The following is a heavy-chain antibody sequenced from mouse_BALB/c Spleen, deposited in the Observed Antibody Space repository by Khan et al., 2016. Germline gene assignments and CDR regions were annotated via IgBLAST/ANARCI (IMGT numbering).Heavy chain of an antibody. Sequence: QVQLQQSGAELMKPGASVKISCKATGYKFSSYWIEWVKQRPGHGLEWIGEILPGSASTNYNEKFKDKATLTAETSSNTAYMQLSSLTSEDAAVYYCTRGEVGAWFAYWGQGTLVTVSA. CDR1: GYKFSSYW. V-gene: IGHV1-9*01. CDR3: TRGEVGAWFAY. D-gene: IGHD1-1*01. J-gene: IGHJ3*01. CDR2: ILPGSAST.